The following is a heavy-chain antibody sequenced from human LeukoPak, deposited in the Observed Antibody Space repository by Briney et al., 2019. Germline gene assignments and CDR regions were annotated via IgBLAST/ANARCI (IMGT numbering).Heavy chain of an antibody. CDR1: GFTFSSYA. CDR2: ISYDGSNK. CDR3: AKDRTVRASYWYFDL. Sequence: GGSLRLSCAASGFTFSSYAMHWVRQAPGKGLEWVAVISYDGSNKYYADSVKGRFTISRDSSRNTLFLHMNTLRAEDTAIYYCAKDRTVRASYWYFDLWGRGTLVTVSS. J-gene: IGHJ2*01. D-gene: IGHD4-17*01. V-gene: IGHV3-30*04.